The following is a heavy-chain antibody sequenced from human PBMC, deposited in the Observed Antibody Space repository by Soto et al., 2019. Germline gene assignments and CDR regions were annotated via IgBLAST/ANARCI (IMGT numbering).Heavy chain of an antibody. CDR1: GGSISSYY. V-gene: IGHV4-59*01. D-gene: IGHD6-19*01. J-gene: IGHJ4*02. Sequence: SETLSLTCVVSGGSISSYYWSWIRQPPGKGLEWIGYIYYSGSTNYNPSLKSRVTISVDTSKNQFSLKLSSVTAADTAVYYCAREGQWLVFDYWGQGTLVTVSS. CDR2: IYYSGST. CDR3: AREGQWLVFDY.